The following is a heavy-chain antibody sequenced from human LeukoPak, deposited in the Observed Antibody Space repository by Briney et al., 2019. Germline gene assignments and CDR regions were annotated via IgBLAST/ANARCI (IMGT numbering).Heavy chain of an antibody. J-gene: IGHJ3*02. CDR3: ARGHRGLHAFDI. CDR1: GGSFSGYY. V-gene: IGHV4-34*01. CDR2: INHSGST. D-gene: IGHD5/OR15-5a*01. Sequence: SETLSLTCAVYGGSFSGYYWSWIRQPPGKGLEWIGEINHSGSTNYNLSLKSRVTISVDTSKNQFSLKLSSVTAADTAVYYCARGHRGLHAFDIWGQGTMVTVSS.